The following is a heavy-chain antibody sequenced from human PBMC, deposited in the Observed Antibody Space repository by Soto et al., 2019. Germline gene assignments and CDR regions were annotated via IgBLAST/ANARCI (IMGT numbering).Heavy chain of an antibody. CDR2: INHSGST. Sequence: SETLSLTCAVYGGSFSGYYWSWIRQPPGKGLEWIGEINHSGSTNYNPSLKSRVTISVDTSKNQFSLKLSSVTAADTAVYYCARGIAAAGIRYNWFDPWGQGTLVTVSS. J-gene: IGHJ5*02. CDR3: ARGIAAAGIRYNWFDP. V-gene: IGHV4-34*01. CDR1: GGSFSGYY. D-gene: IGHD6-13*01.